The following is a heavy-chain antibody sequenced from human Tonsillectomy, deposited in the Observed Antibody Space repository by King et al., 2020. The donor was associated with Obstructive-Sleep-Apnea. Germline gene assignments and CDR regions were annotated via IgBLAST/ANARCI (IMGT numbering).Heavy chain of an antibody. CDR3: ARTTHAFDI. Sequence: VQLQESGPGLVKPSETLSLTCTVSGGSISSYYWSWIRQPPGKGLEWIGYIYYSGSTNYNPSLKSRVTISVDTSKNQFSLKLSSVTAADTAVYYCARTTHAFDIWGQGTMVTVSS. J-gene: IGHJ3*02. V-gene: IGHV4-59*08. CDR2: IYYSGST. CDR1: GGSISSYY. D-gene: IGHD4-17*01.